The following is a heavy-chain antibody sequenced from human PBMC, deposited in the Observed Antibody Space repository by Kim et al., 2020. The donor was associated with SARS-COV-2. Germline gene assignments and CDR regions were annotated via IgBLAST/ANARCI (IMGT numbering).Heavy chain of an antibody. CDR2: IYYSGST. J-gene: IGHJ6*02. CDR1: GGSISSGGYY. CDR3: AGSSSWALYYYYGMDV. D-gene: IGHD6-13*01. V-gene: IGHV4-31*03. Sequence: SETLSLTCTVSGGSISSGGYYWSWIRQHPGKGLEWIGYIYYSGSTYYNPSLKSRVTISVDTSKNQFSLKLSSVTAADTTVYYCAGSSSWALYYYYGMDVWGQGTTVTISS.